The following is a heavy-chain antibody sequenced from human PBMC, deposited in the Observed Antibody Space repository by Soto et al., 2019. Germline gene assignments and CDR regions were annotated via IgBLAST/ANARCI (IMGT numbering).Heavy chain of an antibody. Sequence: ASVKVSCKASGYTFTSYGISWVRQAPGQGLEWMGWISAYNGNTNYAQKLQGRVTMTTDTSTSTAYMELRSLRSDDTAVYYCARSTAVAGTNWFDPWGQGTLVTVSS. CDR1: GYTFTSYG. D-gene: IGHD6-19*01. CDR3: ARSTAVAGTNWFDP. V-gene: IGHV1-18*01. CDR2: ISAYNGNT. J-gene: IGHJ5*02.